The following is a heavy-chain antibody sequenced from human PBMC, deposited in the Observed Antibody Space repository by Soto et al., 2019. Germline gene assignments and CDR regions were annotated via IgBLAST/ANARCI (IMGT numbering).Heavy chain of an antibody. Sequence: QVQLQESGPGLVRPSETLSLTCTVSGGSFSSYYWTWIRQSPGKGLERLGYIYYSGSTDSNPSLRGRLAISIDTSKNQFSLRLNSMTAADTAVYYCAGRDCSGTNCYYLDYYYMDVWGKGTTVTVSS. CDR1: GGSFSSYY. D-gene: IGHD2-2*01. V-gene: IGHV4-59*08. CDR2: IYYSGST. CDR3: AGRDCSGTNCYYLDYYYMDV. J-gene: IGHJ6*03.